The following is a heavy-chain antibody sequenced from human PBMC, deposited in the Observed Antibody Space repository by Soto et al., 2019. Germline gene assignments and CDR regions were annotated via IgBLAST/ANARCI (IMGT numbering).Heavy chain of an antibody. V-gene: IGHV3-21*01. Sequence: PGGSLRLSCVASGFTFSNYAMNWVRQAPGKGLEWVSSISSSSRHIYYADSVKGRFTISRDNAKNSLYLQMNSLRAEDTAMYFCARDPSDLWEPDQYFPHWGQGTLVTVSS. CDR1: GFTFSNYA. J-gene: IGHJ1*01. CDR2: ISSSSRHI. D-gene: IGHD1-26*01. CDR3: ARDPSDLWEPDQYFPH.